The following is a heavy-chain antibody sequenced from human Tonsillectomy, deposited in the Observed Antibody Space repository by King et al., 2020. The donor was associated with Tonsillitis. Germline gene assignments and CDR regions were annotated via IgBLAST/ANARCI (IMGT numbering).Heavy chain of an antibody. CDR2: IIPPFGTA. Sequence: QLVQSGAEVKKPGSSVKVSCKASGGSFSSYAISWVRQAPGQGLEWMGVIIPPFGTANYAQKFQGRVTITADESTSTAYMELSSLRSEDTAVYYCARAHSSGYWAYNYYMDVWGKGTTVTVSS. V-gene: IGHV1-69*12. CDR1: GGSFSSYA. CDR3: ARAHSSGYWAYNYYMDV. J-gene: IGHJ6*03. D-gene: IGHD3-22*01.